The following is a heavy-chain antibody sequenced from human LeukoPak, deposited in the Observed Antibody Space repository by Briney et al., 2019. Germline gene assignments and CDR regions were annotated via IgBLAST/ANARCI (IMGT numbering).Heavy chain of an antibody. Sequence: GGSLRLSCAASGFTFRSYLMHWVRQAPGKGLMWVSRIKHDGSGASYADSVKGRFTISRDNAKNTLYLEMNNLRAEDTAVYYCARDSSTSFWGWGQGTLVTVFS. V-gene: IGHV3-74*01. CDR1: GFTFRSYL. CDR3: ARDSSTSFWG. J-gene: IGHJ4*02. CDR2: IKHDGSGA. D-gene: IGHD2/OR15-2a*01.